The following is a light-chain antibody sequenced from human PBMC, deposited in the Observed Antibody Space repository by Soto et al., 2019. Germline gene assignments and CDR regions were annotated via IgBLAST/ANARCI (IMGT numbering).Light chain of an antibody. CDR1: SSDVGAYNR. J-gene: IGLJ3*02. CDR2: EVN. CDR3: GAHAGDSNLV. V-gene: IGLV2-18*02. Sequence: QSALTQPPSVSASPGQSVTIPCTATSSDVGAYNRVSWYQQYPGTPPKLMISEVNNRPSGVPDRFSGSKSGNTASLTISGLQAEDEADYYCGAHAGDSNLVFGGGTKLTVL.